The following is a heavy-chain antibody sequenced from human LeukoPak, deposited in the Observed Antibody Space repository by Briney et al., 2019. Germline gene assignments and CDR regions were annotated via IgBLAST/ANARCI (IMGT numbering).Heavy chain of an antibody. J-gene: IGHJ3*02. Sequence: PGGSLRLSCAASGFTVNSTYMSWARQAPGRGLEWVSVIYSGTSTYYADSVKGRFIISRDNSKNILYLLMNSLRDEDTAVYYCARVVRGHDAFDIWGQGTMVTVSS. V-gene: IGHV3-66*01. D-gene: IGHD2-21*01. CDR1: GFTVNSTY. CDR2: IYSGTST. CDR3: ARVVRGHDAFDI.